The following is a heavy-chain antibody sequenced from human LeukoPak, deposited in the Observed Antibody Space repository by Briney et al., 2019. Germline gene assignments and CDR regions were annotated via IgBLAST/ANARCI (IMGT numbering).Heavy chain of an antibody. Sequence: GGSLRLSCAASGFTFSSYEMKGVRQAPGKGLEGVSYISSSGTTIYYADSVKGRFTISRDNTKNSLYLQMSSLRAEDTAVYYCARVAYYYDSSGYYHYYFDYWGQGTLVTVSS. CDR1: GFTFSSYE. D-gene: IGHD3-22*01. CDR2: ISSSGTTI. V-gene: IGHV3-48*03. J-gene: IGHJ4*02. CDR3: ARVAYYYDSSGYYHYYFDY.